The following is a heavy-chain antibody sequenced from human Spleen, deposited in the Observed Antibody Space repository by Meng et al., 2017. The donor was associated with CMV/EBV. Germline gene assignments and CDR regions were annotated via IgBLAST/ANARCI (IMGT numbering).Heavy chain of an antibody. CDR1: GYAFARSD. CDR2: MPPTSGNT. V-gene: IGHV1-8*01. Sequence: ASGYAFARSDIHQVRPAPGPGLAWVGLMPPTSGNTGYAQKFQRTVTMTRTTSISTAYMQLSSLRSEDTAVYYCARGLGPSSVDRDYWGQGTLVTVSS. D-gene: IGHD1-14*01. CDR3: ARGLGPSSVDRDY. J-gene: IGHJ4*02.